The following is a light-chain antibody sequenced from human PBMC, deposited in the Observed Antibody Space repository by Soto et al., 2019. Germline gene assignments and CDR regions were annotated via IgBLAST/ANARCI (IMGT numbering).Light chain of an antibody. V-gene: IGKV1-5*03. CDR1: QSISSW. CDR3: QQYNDNWT. J-gene: IGKJ1*01. CDR2: KAS. Sequence: DIQMTQSPSTLSASVGDRVTITFRASQSISSWLAWYKQKPGKAPKLLIYKASTLQSGVPSRFSGSGSGTDFTLAISSLHPYDFATYYGQQYNDNWTFGQGPKVEIK.